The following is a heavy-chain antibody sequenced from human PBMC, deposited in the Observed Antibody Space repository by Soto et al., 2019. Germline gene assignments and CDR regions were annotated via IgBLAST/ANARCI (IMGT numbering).Heavy chain of an antibody. CDR2: IGTAGDT. D-gene: IGHD6-6*01. J-gene: IGHJ3*02. Sequence: GESLKISCAASGFTFSSYDMHWVRQATGKGLEWVSAIGTAGDTYYPGSVKGRFTISRENAKNSLYLQMNSLRAGDTAVYYCARVKAARQGVAFDIWGQGTMVTVSS. V-gene: IGHV3-13*01. CDR1: GFTFSSYD. CDR3: ARVKAARQGVAFDI.